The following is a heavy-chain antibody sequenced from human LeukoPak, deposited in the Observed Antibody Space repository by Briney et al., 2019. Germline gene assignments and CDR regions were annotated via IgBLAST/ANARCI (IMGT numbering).Heavy chain of an antibody. CDR2: IYHSGST. V-gene: IGHV4-38-2*02. CDR3: ARENYGSGSYYNVGYYYGMDV. CDR1: GYSISSGYY. D-gene: IGHD3-10*01. J-gene: IGHJ6*04. Sequence: SETLSLTCAVSGYSISSGYYWGWIRQPPGKGLEWIGSIYHSGSTYYNPSLKSRVTISVDTSKNQFSLKLSSVTAADPAVYYCARENYGSGSYYNVGYYYGMDVWGKGTTVTVSS.